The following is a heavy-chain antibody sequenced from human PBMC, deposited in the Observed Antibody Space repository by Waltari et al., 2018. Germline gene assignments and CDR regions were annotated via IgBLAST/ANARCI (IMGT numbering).Heavy chain of an antibody. CDR2: IYYSGST. D-gene: IGHD4-17*01. CDR3: ARQSVTTEGISWFDP. CDR1: GGSISSSSYY. J-gene: IGHJ5*02. V-gene: IGHV4-39*01. Sequence: QLQLQESGPGLVKPSETLSLTCTVSGGSISSSSYYWGWIRKPPGKGLEWIGSIYYSGSTYYNPSLKSRVTISVDTSKNQFSLKLSSVTAADTAVYYCARQSVTTEGISWFDPWGQGTLVTVSS.